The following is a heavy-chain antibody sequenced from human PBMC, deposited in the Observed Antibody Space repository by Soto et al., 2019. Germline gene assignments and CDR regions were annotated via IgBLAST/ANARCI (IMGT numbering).Heavy chain of an antibody. CDR3: ARGGPKLGYCSSTSCYWEEYYFDY. Sequence: ASVKVSCKASGYTFTGYYMHWVRQAPGQGLEWMGWINPNSGGTNYAQKFQGRVTMTRDTSISTAYMELSRLRSDDTAVYYCARGGPKLGYCSSTSCYWEEYYFDYWGQGTLVTVS. D-gene: IGHD2-2*01. CDR2: INPNSGGT. CDR1: GYTFTGYY. V-gene: IGHV1-2*02. J-gene: IGHJ4*02.